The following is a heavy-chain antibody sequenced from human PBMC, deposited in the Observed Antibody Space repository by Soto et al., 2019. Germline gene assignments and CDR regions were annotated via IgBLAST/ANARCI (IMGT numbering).Heavy chain of an antibody. J-gene: IGHJ5*02. CDR1: GGSISSYY. CDR3: ARDWGCRSTSCYCSIQYDCSGGSCYIDWFDP. D-gene: IGHD2-15*01. Sequence: SETLSLTCTVSGGSISSYYWSWIRQPAGKGLEWIGRISTSGSTTYNPAVKGRVSMSVDTSTILFALKLRSVTGADTAVYYCARDWGCRSTSCYCSIQYDCSGGSCYIDWFDPWGQGILVTVSS. V-gene: IGHV4-4*07. CDR2: ISTSGST.